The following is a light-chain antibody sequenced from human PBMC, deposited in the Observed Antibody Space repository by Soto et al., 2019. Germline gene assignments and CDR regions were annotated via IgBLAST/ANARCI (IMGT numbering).Light chain of an antibody. CDR1: ASNIGSNP. CDR2: SSS. Sequence: QSVVTQPPSASGTPGQRVTISCSGSASNIGSNPVNWYQQLPGTAPKLLIYSSSHRPSGVPDRISGSKSGTSASLAISGLQSGDEADYYCAVWDETLIEVFGTGTKLTVL. J-gene: IGLJ1*01. CDR3: AVWDETLIEV. V-gene: IGLV1-44*01.